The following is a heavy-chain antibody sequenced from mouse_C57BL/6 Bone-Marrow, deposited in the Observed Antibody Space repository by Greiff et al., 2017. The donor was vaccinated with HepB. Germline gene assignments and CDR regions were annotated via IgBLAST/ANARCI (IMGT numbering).Heavy chain of an antibody. Sequence: VQLQQSGPGLVQPSQSLSITCTVSGFSLTSYGVHWVRQSPGKGLEWLGVIWSGGSTDYNAAFISRLSISKDNSKCQVFFKMNSLQADDTAIYYCARNFLYYYGSSFYAMDYWGQGTSVTVSS. CDR2: IWSGGST. J-gene: IGHJ4*01. CDR1: GFSLTSYG. D-gene: IGHD1-1*01. V-gene: IGHV2-2*01. CDR3: ARNFLYYYGSSFYAMDY.